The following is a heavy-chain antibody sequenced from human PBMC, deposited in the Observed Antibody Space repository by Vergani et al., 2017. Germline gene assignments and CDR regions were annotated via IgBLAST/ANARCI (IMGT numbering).Heavy chain of an antibody. J-gene: IGHJ4*02. CDR2: IYYSGST. D-gene: IGHD6-13*01. CDR3: ARASIAAAGGDFDY. CDR1: GDSISSSSYY. V-gene: IGHV4-39*01. Sequence: QVQLQESGPGLVKPPGTLSLTCAVSGDSISSSSYYWGWIRQPPGKGLEWIGSIYYSGSTYYNPSLKSRVTISVDTSKNQFSLKLSSVTAADTAVYYCARASIAAAGGDFDYWGQGTLVTVSS.